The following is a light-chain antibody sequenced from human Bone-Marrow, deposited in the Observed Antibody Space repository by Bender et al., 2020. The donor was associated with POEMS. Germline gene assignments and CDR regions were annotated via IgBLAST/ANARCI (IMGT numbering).Light chain of an antibody. J-gene: IGLJ3*02. CDR2: KDT. CDR1: GLSNQY. V-gene: IGLV3-25*03. CDR3: QSAASSSAPWV. Sequence: SFELTQPPSVSVSPGQTATITCSGDGLSNQYVYWYQQKAGQAPVMVIYKDTERPSRIPDRFSGSIAGTTVTLTITGVQAEDEADYYCQSAASSSAPWVFGGGTKLTVL.